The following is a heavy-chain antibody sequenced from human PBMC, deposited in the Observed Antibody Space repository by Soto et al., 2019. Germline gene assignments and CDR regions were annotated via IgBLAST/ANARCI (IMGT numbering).Heavy chain of an antibody. Sequence: QVQLVQSGAEVKKPGSSVKVSCKASGGTFSSYAISWVRQAPGQGLEWMGGIIPIFGTANYAQKFQGRVKITADESTSTAYMELSSLRSEDTAVYYCARDGVRCSGGSCYPFFDYYYGMDVWGQGTTVTVSS. J-gene: IGHJ6*02. CDR2: IIPIFGTA. CDR1: GGTFSSYA. D-gene: IGHD2-15*01. CDR3: ARDGVRCSGGSCYPFFDYYYGMDV. V-gene: IGHV1-69*01.